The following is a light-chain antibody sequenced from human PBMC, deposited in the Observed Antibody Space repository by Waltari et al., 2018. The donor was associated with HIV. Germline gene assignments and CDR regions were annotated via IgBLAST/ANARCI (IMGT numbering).Light chain of an antibody. CDR2: DVN. CDR3: CSYADTYFVL. V-gene: IGLV2-11*01. Sequence: SALTQPRSVSGSPGQSVTIPCTGTSSDVGAYNYVSRYQHHPNKGPKLLIYDVNKRPSGVPDRFSGSKSGNTASLTISGLQAEDEADYYCCSYADTYFVLFGGRTKLTVL. CDR1: SSDVGAYNY. J-gene: IGLJ2*01.